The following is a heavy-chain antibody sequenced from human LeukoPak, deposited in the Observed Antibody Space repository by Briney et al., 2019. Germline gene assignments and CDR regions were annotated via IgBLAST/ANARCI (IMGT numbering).Heavy chain of an antibody. CDR2: IKSDGSST. CDR3: ARDPAIVGAIKDAFDI. J-gene: IGHJ3*02. D-gene: IGHD1-26*01. CDR1: GFTFSSYW. V-gene: IGHV3-74*01. Sequence: GGSLRLSCAASGFTFSSYWMHWVRQAPGKGLVWVSRIKSDGSSTSYADSVKGRFTISRDNAKNTLYLQMNSLRAEDTAVYYCARDPAIVGAIKDAFDIWGQGTMVTVSS.